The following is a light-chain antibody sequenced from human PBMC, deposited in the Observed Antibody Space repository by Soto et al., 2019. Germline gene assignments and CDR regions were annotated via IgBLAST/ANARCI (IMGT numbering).Light chain of an antibody. CDR2: GAS. J-gene: IGKJ4*01. V-gene: IGKV3D-15*01. CDR1: QSVSSN. CDR3: QQYNDWPSLT. Sequence: EIVMTQSPATLSVSPGERATLSCRASQSVSSNLAWYQHKPGQAPRLLIYGASTRATGIPARFSGSGSGTEFTLTISSLQSEDFAVHYCQQYNDWPSLTFGGGTKVELK.